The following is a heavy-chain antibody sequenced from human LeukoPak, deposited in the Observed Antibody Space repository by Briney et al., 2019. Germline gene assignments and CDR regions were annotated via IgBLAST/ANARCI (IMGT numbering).Heavy chain of an antibody. CDR2: FDPEDGET. J-gene: IGHJ3*01. CDR3: AGVYNDTSGNDALNV. V-gene: IGHV1-24*01. CDR1: GYTLTKLS. Sequence: ASVKVSCKVSGYTLTKLSMHWVRQAPGKGLEWMGGFDPEDGETIYAQKFQGRVTMTEDTSTDTAYMELSSLRSEDTGVYYCAGVYNDTSGNDALNVWGLGTKVTVPS. D-gene: IGHD3-22*01.